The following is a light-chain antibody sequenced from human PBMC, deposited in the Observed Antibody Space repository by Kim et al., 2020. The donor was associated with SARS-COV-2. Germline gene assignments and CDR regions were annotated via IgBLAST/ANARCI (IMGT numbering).Light chain of an antibody. Sequence: EIVLTQSPATLSLSPGERATLSCRASQNVGSYLAWYQQKPGQAPRLLIYDASNRATGIPARFSGSGSGTDFTLTISSLEPEDVAIYFCQQRSRLFGGGTKVDIK. J-gene: IGKJ4*01. CDR2: DAS. CDR3: QQRSRL. CDR1: QNVGSY. V-gene: IGKV3-11*01.